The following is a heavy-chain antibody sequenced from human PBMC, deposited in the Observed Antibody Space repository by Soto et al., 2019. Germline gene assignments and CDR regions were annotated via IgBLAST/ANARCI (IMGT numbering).Heavy chain of an antibody. Sequence: ASVKVSCKASGYTFTNYAISWVRQAPGQGLEWMGWISAYNGDTKYAQKLQGRVTMTTDTSTTTAYMELRSLRSDDAAVHFCAREGGSNIWDGVGYYYYGMDVWGQGTTVTVS. V-gene: IGHV1-18*04. CDR2: ISAYNGDT. D-gene: IGHD3-16*01. J-gene: IGHJ6*02. CDR1: GYTFTNYA. CDR3: AREGGSNIWDGVGYYYYGMDV.